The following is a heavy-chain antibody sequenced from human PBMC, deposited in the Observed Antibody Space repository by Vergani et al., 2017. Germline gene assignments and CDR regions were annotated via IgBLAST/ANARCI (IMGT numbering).Heavy chain of an antibody. CDR3: TTAPFRITGTTC. J-gene: IGHJ4*02. Sequence: EVQLVESGGGLVKPGGSLRLSCAASGFTFSNAWMNWVRQAPGKGLEWVGLIKNKNDGGATDYAAPVKGRFTISRDDSKNTLDLQMNSLKAEDTAVYYCTTAPFRITGTTCWGQGTLVTVSS. CDR1: GFTFSNAW. CDR2: IKNKNDGGAT. V-gene: IGHV3-15*01. D-gene: IGHD1-20*01.